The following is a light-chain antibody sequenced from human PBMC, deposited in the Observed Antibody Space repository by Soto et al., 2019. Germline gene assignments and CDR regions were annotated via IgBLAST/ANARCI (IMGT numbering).Light chain of an antibody. V-gene: IGLV2-8*01. Sequence: QSALTQPPSASGSPGQSVTISCTGSSGDVGGYNYVSWYQQRPGKAPKLLIYEVSKRASGVPDRFSGSKSGNRASLTVSGLQAEDEADYYCSSYAGSKTVLFGGGTKVTVL. CDR1: SGDVGGYNY. CDR3: SSYAGSKTVL. CDR2: EVS. J-gene: IGLJ2*01.